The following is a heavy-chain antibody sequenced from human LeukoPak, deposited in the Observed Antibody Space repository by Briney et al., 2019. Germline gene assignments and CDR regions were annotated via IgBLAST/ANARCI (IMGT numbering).Heavy chain of an antibody. D-gene: IGHD3-10*01. CDR1: GFTFSHYG. CDR3: ARDNQKHGPRSYYSDAMDV. CDR2: IWYDGSNK. Sequence: GGSLRLSCVASGFTFSHYGIHWVRQAPGKGLEGVAVIWYDGSNKYYANSVRGRFTISRDNSKNTLYLQMNSLRAEDTAVYYCARDNQKHGPRSYYSDAMDVWGQGTTVTVSS. J-gene: IGHJ6*02. V-gene: IGHV3-33*01.